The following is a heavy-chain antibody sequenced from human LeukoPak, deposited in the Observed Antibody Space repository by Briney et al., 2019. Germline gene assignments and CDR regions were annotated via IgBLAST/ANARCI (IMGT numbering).Heavy chain of an antibody. CDR3: AGSLGYCTSNVCYLKY. CDR1: GYTFTGYY. Sequence: ASVKVSCKASGYTFTGYYMHWERQVAGQGLEWMGWISAQHGQTEYAPNSQDRVTMTTDTYTNTAYMELRSLRSDDTAVYYCAGSLGYCTSNVCYLKYWGQGTLVTVSS. D-gene: IGHD2-8*01. CDR2: ISAQHGQT. V-gene: IGHV1-18*04. J-gene: IGHJ4*02.